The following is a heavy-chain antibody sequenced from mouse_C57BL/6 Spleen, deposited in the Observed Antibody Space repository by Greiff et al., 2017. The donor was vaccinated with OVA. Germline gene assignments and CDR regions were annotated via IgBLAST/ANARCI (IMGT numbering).Heavy chain of an antibody. V-gene: IGHV1-55*01. D-gene: IGHD1-1*01. CDR2: IYPGSGST. CDR1: GYTFTSYW. J-gene: IGHJ2*01. CDR3: ARWRYYGSRNLDY. Sequence: QVQLKQPGAELVKPGASVKMSCKASGYTFTSYWITWVKQRPGQGLEWIGDIYPGSGSTNYNEKFKSKATLTVDTSSSTAYMQLSSLTSEESAVYYCARWRYYGSRNLDYWGQGTTLTVSS.